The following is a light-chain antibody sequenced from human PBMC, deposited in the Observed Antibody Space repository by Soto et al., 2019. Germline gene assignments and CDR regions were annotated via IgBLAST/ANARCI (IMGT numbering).Light chain of an antibody. CDR2: GAS. CDR3: QQYSDLPMT. V-gene: IGKV3-20*01. J-gene: IGKJ5*01. CDR1: QSVSNNY. Sequence: EIVLTQSPGTLSLSPGERATLSCSASQSVSNNYLAWYQQKPGQAPRLLIYGASNRATGIPDRFSGSASGTDFTLTISRLEPEDFAVYFCQQYSDLPMTFGQGTRLEIK.